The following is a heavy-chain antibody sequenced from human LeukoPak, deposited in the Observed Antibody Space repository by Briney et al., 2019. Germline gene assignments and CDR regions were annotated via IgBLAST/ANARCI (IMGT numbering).Heavy chain of an antibody. V-gene: IGHV3-11*01. CDR3: ARGRDFWNGFRYHYYYMDV. Sequence: KPGGSLRLSCAASGFTFSDYHMNWIRQAPGKGLEWVSNITGGGNAVYYADSVKGRFTISRDNAKNSLYLQMNSLRAEDTAVYYCARGRDFWNGFRYHYYYMDVWGKGTTVSVS. CDR1: GFTFSDYH. D-gene: IGHD3-3*01. J-gene: IGHJ6*03. CDR2: ITGGGNAV.